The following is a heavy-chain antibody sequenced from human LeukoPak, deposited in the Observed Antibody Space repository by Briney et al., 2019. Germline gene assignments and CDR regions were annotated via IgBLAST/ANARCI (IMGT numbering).Heavy chain of an antibody. Sequence: SETLSLTCTVSGGSISSSSYYWGWIRQPPGKGLEWIGSIYYSGSTYYNPPLKSRVTISVDTSKNQFSLKLSSVTAADTAVYYCARSARRYGDYYFDYWGQGTLVTVSS. J-gene: IGHJ4*02. CDR1: GGSISSSSYY. D-gene: IGHD4-17*01. CDR3: ARSARRYGDYYFDY. CDR2: IYYSGST. V-gene: IGHV4-39*07.